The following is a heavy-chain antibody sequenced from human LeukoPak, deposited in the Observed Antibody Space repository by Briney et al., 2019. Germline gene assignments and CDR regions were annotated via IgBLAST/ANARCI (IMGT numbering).Heavy chain of an antibody. V-gene: IGHV3-9*01. J-gene: IGHJ5*02. CDR2: ISWNSGSI. CDR3: AKEAAAGAT. D-gene: IGHD6-13*01. CDR1: GFTFDDYA. Sequence: GGSLRLSCAASGFTFDDYAMHWARQAPGKGLEWVSGISWNSGSIGYADSVKGRFTISRDNAKNSLYLQMNSLRAEDTALYYCAKEAAAGATWGQGTLVTVSS.